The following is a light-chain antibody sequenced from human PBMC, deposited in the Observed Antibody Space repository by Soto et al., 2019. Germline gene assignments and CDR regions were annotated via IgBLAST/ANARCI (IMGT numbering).Light chain of an antibody. CDR1: SSDIGGYEH. Sequence: QSALTQPPSASGSVGQSVTISCTGTSSDIGGYEHVSWYQQYPGKAPKLMIYEVTRRPSGVPDRFSGSKSGNTASLTVSGLQAEDEADYYCSSYAGSNKLFGGGTKLTVL. CDR2: EVT. J-gene: IGLJ3*02. CDR3: SSYAGSNKL. V-gene: IGLV2-8*01.